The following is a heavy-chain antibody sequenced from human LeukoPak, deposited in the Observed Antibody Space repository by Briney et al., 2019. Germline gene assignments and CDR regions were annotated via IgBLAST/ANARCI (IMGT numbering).Heavy chain of an antibody. Sequence: ASVRVSCKASGYTFTSYYMHWVRQAPGQGLEWMGIINPSGGSTSYAQKFQGRVTMTRDTSTSTVYMELSSLRSEDTAVYYCARDRTGIQLWSHYYYYMDVWGKGTTVTVSS. D-gene: IGHD5-18*01. V-gene: IGHV1-46*01. CDR2: INPSGGST. J-gene: IGHJ6*03. CDR1: GYTFTSYY. CDR3: ARDRTGIQLWSHYYYYMDV.